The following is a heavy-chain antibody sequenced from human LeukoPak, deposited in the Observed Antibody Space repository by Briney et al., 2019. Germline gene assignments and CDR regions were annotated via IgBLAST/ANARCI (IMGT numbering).Heavy chain of an antibody. V-gene: IGHV3-21*01. J-gene: IGHJ4*02. CDR3: ARQVGATLVDY. CDR1: GFTFSSYN. CDR2: ISSSGSYI. Sequence: GGSLRLSCAASGFTFSSYNMNWVRQAPGKGLEWVSSISSSGSYIYYADSMKGRFTISRDNAKNSLYLQMNSLRAEDTAVYYCARQVGATLVDYWGQGTLVTVSS. D-gene: IGHD1-26*01.